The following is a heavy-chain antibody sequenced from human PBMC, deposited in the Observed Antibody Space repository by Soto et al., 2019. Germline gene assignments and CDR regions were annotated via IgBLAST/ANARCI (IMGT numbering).Heavy chain of an antibody. Sequence: GGSLRLSCAASGFTFSSYTMNWVRQAPGKGLEWVSSISSSSSYIYSADSLKGRFTISRDNAKNSLYLQMNSLRAEDTAVYYCAREAHCSSTSCHWDFWGQGTLLTVSS. CDR3: AREAHCSSTSCHWDF. V-gene: IGHV3-21*01. J-gene: IGHJ4*02. D-gene: IGHD2-2*01. CDR1: GFTFSSYT. CDR2: ISSSSSYI.